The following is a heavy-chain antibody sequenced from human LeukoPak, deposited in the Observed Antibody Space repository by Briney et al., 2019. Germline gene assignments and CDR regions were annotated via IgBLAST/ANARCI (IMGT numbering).Heavy chain of an antibody. V-gene: IGHV1-2*02. J-gene: IGHJ5*02. D-gene: IGHD3-10*01. Sequence: GASVKVSCKASGYTFTGYYMHWVRQAPGQGLEWMGWINPNSGGTNYAQKFQGRVTMTRDTSISTAYTELSRLRSDDTAVYYCARSMLLLWVGEPVGWFDPWGQGTLVTVSS. CDR2: INPNSGGT. CDR3: ARSMLLLWVGEPVGWFDP. CDR1: GYTFTGYY.